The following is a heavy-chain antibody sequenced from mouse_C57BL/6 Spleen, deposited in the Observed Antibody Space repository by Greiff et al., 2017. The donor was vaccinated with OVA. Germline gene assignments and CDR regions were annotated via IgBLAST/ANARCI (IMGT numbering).Heavy chain of an antibody. CDR2: IYPGSGNT. CDR3: ARGGGLDY. Sequence: VQLQQSGAELVRPGATLKLSCTASGYTFTDYYINWVKQRPGQGLEWIARIYPGSGNTYYNEKFKGKATLTAEKSSSTAYMQLSSLTSEDSAVYFCARGGGLDYWGQGTTLTVSS. V-gene: IGHV1-76*01. J-gene: IGHJ2*01. CDR1: GYTFTDYY.